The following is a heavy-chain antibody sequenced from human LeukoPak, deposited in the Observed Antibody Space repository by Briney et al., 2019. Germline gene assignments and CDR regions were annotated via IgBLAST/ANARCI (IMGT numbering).Heavy chain of an antibody. Sequence: GGSLRLSCAASGFTVRSNYMSWVRQAPGKGLEWVSVIYSGGSTYYADSVKGRFTISRDNSKNTLYLQMNSLRAEDTAVYYCARTTQYYYYMDVWGKGTTVTVSS. D-gene: IGHD1-1*01. V-gene: IGHV3-66*02. CDR3: ARTTQYYYYMDV. CDR1: GFTVRSNY. CDR2: IYSGGST. J-gene: IGHJ6*03.